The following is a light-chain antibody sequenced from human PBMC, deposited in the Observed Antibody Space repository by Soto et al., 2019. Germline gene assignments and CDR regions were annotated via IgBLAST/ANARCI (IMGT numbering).Light chain of an antibody. Sequence: SYELTQPPSVSEAPGKTARITCGGNNIGSKSVHWYQQKPGQAPVLVIYYDNDRPSGIPERFSGSNSGNTATLTISRVEAGDEADYYCQVWDSSSDHVVFGGGTQLTVL. CDR3: QVWDSSSDHVV. CDR2: YDN. J-gene: IGLJ2*01. CDR1: NIGSKS. V-gene: IGLV3-21*04.